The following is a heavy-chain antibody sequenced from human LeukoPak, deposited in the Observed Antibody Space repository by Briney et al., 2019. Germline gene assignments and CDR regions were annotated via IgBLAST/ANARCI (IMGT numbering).Heavy chain of an antibody. V-gene: IGHV1-8*01. D-gene: IGHD6-13*01. CDR3: ARGLEYSSSWYVGYYYYYMDV. J-gene: IGHJ6*03. CDR2: MNPNSGNT. CDR1: GYTFTTYG. Sequence: ASVKVSCKASGYTFTTYGITWVRQAPGQGLEWMGWMNPNSGNTGYAQKFQGGVTMTRNTSISTAYMELSSLRSEDTAVYYCARGLEYSSSWYVGYYYYYMDVWGKGTTVTISS.